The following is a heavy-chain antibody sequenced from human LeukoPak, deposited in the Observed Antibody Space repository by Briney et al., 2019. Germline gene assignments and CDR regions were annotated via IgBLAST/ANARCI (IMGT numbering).Heavy chain of an antibody. CDR3: ARGPYPGLDDY. CDR1: GYTFTSYY. V-gene: IGHV1-69*13. CDR2: IIPIFGTA. J-gene: IGHJ4*02. D-gene: IGHD3/OR15-3a*01. Sequence: GASVKVSCKTSGYTFTSYYMHWVRQAPGQGLEWMGGIIPIFGTANYAQKFQGRVTITADESTSTAYMELSSLRSEDTAVYYCARGPYPGLDDYWGQGTLATVSS.